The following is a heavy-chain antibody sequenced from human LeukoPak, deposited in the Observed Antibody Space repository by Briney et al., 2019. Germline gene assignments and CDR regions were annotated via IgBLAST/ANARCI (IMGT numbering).Heavy chain of an antibody. CDR1: GFTFSNYA. J-gene: IGHJ4*02. CDR2: ISGSGGTT. D-gene: IGHD6-19*01. CDR3: AKGGGAVAVNY. V-gene: IGHV3-23*01. Sequence: GGSLRLSCAASGFTFSNYAMSWVRQAPGRGLEWVSTISGSGGTTYYADSVKGRFTISRDNSKNTLYLQMSSLRAEDTAVYYCAKGGGAVAVNYWGQGTLVTVSS.